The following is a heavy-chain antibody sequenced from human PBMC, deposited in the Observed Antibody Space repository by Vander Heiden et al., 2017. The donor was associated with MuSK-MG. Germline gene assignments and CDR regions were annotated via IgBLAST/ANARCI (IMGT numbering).Heavy chain of an antibody. CDR3: AKVGGGWPVHFDF. D-gene: IGHD6-19*01. CDR2: ISNDGRNT. J-gene: IGHJ4*02. V-gene: IGHV3-23*01. Sequence: GLEWVSSISNDGRNTYFSDSVKGRFTIFRDLSKHTLHLQMNSLRPEDTAVDYCAKVGGGWPVHFDFWGQGTRVTVSS.